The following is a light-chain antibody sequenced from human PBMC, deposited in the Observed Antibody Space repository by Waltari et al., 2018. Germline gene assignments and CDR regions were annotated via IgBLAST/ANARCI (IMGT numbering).Light chain of an antibody. Sequence: QSALTQPASVFGSPGQSITITCSGSSSDIGAYDLVSWYQQHPGKAPKLMTYDVSKRPSGVSDRFSGSKSGNTPSLTISGLQAEDEADYYCASYIGRNIRVFGTGTMVTVL. CDR3: ASYIGRNIRV. J-gene: IGLJ1*01. V-gene: IGLV2-14*01. CDR1: SSDIGAYDL. CDR2: DVS.